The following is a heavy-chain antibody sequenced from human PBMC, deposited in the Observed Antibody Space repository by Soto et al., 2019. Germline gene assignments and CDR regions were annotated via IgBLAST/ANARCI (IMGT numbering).Heavy chain of an antibody. J-gene: IGHJ4*02. CDR2: IGHAGDT. CDR1: GFTFSTYD. D-gene: IGHD3-16*01. Sequence: EVQLVESGGGLVQPGGSLRLSCAASGFTFSTYDMHWVRQASGKGLEWVSSIGHAGDTYYAGSVKGRFTISRENAKNAFYLPMNSLGVGDAAVYYCGSLGARIYWGQGSLVTVSS. V-gene: IGHV3-13*01. CDR3: GSLGARIY.